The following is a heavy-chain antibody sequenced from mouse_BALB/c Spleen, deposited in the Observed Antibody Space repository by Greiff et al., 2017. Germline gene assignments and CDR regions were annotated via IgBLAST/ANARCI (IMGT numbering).Heavy chain of an antibody. CDR1: GYSFTSYW. Sequence: QVQLQQSGPQPVRPGASVKISCKASGYSFTSYWMHWVKQRPGQGLEWIGMIDPSDSETRLNQKFKDKATLTVDKSSSTAYMQLSSPTSEDSAVYYCAPYGNYPFAYWGQGTLVTVSA. D-gene: IGHD2-1*01. V-gene: IGHV1-74*01. J-gene: IGHJ3*01. CDR2: IDPSDSET. CDR3: APYGNYPFAY.